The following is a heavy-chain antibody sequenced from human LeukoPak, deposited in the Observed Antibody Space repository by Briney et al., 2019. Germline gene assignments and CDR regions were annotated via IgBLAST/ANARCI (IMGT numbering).Heavy chain of an antibody. J-gene: IGHJ6*02. D-gene: IGHD2/OR15-2a*01. CDR1: GFTFSSYA. CDR3: AKRFSGAF. Sequence: GGSLRLSCAASGFTFSSYAMSWVRQARGKGLESVSAISGSSVSTYYADSVKCRFTISRDNSKNTLYLQMNSLRAEDTAVYYCAKRFSGAFWGQGTTVTVSS. V-gene: IGHV3-23*01. CDR2: ISGSSVST.